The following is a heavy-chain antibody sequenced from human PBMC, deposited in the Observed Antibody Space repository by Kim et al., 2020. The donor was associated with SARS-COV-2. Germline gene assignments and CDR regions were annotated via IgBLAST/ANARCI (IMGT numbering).Heavy chain of an antibody. CDR3: ARGGWSKDQ. CDR2: GST. V-gene: IGHV4-59*12. J-gene: IGHJ4*02. Sequence: GSTNYNPSLKSRVTISVDTSKDQVSLKLTSVTAADTAVYYCARGGWSKDQWGRGTLVTVSS. D-gene: IGHD6-19*01.